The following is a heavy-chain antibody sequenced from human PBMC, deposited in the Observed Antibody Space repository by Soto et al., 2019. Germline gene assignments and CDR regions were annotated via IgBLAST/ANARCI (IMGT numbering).Heavy chain of an antibody. Sequence: ASVKVSCKAIGYSFTSHYMHWVRQAPGQGLEWMGTIYPGGTSIAYAQKFQGRVTMTKDTSTTTVYMELNSLRVGDTAVYYCVLLALGKFDNWGQGTLVTVSS. D-gene: IGHD1-26*01. CDR1: GYSFTSHY. J-gene: IGHJ4*02. CDR2: IYPGGTSI. V-gene: IGHV1-46*01. CDR3: VLLALGKFDN.